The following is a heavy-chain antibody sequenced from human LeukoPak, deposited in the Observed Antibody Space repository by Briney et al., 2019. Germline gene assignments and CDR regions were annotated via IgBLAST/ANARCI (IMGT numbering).Heavy chain of an antibody. CDR1: GFTFSSYA. Sequence: GGSLRLSCAASGFTFSSYAMHWVRQAPGKGLEWVAVISYDGSNKYYADSVKGRFTISRDNSKNTLYLQMNSLRAEDTAVYYCALVKEPAALYAFDIWGQGTMVAVSS. V-gene: IGHV3-30*04. CDR3: ALVKEPAALYAFDI. D-gene: IGHD2-2*01. CDR2: ISYDGSNK. J-gene: IGHJ3*02.